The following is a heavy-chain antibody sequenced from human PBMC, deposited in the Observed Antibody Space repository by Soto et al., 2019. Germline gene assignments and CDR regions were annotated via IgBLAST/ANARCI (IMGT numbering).Heavy chain of an antibody. J-gene: IGHJ4*02. CDR2: IYYSGST. D-gene: IGHD4-17*01. CDR1: GGSISSYY. Sequence: SETLSLTCTVSGGSISSYYWSWIRQPPGKGLEWIGYIYYSGSTNYNPSLKSRVTISVDTSKNQFSLKLSSVTAADTAVYYCAREATVTRAGFDYWGQGTLVTVSS. CDR3: AREATVTRAGFDY. V-gene: IGHV4-59*01.